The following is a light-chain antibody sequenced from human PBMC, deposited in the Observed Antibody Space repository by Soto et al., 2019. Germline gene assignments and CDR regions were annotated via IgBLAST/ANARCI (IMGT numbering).Light chain of an antibody. CDR1: SSDVGGYNY. Sequence: QSVLTQPASVSGSPGQSITISCTGTSSDVGGYNYVSWYQQHPGKAPKLMIYDVSNRPSGVSNRFSGSKSGNTASLTTSGFKSESGADYYYSSYTSSSTRVFGGGTRLTAL. CDR2: DVS. V-gene: IGLV2-14*01. CDR3: SSYTSSSTRV. J-gene: IGLJ3*02.